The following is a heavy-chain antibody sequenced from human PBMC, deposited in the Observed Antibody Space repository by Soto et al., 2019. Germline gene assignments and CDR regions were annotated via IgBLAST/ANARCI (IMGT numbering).Heavy chain of an antibody. CDR3: SRVDPGETSPFDH. CDR2: INPFDGSR. V-gene: IGHV1-46*03. Sequence: ASVKVSCKASGYIFPSYYIHWVRQAPGQGLEWMGWINPFDGSRMFAQSFQGRVTMTRDTSTSTVYMEVSSLRSEDTAVYYCSRVDPGETSPFDHWGQGTLVNVSS. D-gene: IGHD3-10*01. J-gene: IGHJ4*02. CDR1: GYIFPSYY.